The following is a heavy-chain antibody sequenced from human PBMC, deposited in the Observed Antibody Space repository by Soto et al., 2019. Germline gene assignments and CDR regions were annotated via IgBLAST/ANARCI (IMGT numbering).Heavy chain of an antibody. CDR2: IIPILGIA. Sequence: QVQLVQSAAEVKKPGSSVKVSCKASGGTFSSHSISWVRQAPGQGLEWMGRIIPILGIATYAQKFRGRVTITADESTSTAYMELSSLRSEDTAVYYCARDQGTVTTAYGVDVWGQGTTVTVSS. J-gene: IGHJ6*02. D-gene: IGHD4-17*01. V-gene: IGHV1-69*08. CDR3: ARDQGTVTTAYGVDV. CDR1: GGTFSSHS.